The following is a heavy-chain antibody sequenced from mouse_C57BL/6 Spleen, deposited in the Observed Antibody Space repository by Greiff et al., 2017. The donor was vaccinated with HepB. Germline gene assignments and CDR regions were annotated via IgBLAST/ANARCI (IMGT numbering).Heavy chain of an antibody. J-gene: IGHJ4*01. CDR3: AREGDGYYVDYAMDY. Sequence: EVKLVESEGGLVQPGSSMKLSCTASGFTFSDYYMAWVRQVPEKGLEWVANINYDGSSTYYLDSLKSRFIISRDNAKNILYLQMSSLKSEDTATYYCAREGDGYYVDYAMDYWGQGTSVTVSS. CDR1: GFTFSDYY. CDR2: INYDGSST. D-gene: IGHD2-3*01. V-gene: IGHV5-16*01.